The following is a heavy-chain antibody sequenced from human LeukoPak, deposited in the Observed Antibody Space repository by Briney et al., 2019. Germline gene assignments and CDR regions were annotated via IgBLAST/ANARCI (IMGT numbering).Heavy chain of an antibody. Sequence: GRSLRLSCAASGFTSSSYGMHWVRQAPGKGLEWVAVIWYDGSNKYYADSVKGRFTISRDNSKNTLYLQMNSLRAEDTAVYYCARDRLNEQQIVYKPAHYYYYYGMDVWGQGTTVTVSS. V-gene: IGHV3-33*01. CDR3: ARDRLNEQQIVYKPAHYYYYYGMDV. J-gene: IGHJ6*02. D-gene: IGHD6-6*01. CDR1: GFTSSSYG. CDR2: IWYDGSNK.